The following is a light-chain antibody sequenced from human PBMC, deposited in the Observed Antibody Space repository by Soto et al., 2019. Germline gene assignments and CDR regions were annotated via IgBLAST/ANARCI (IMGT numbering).Light chain of an antibody. Sequence: QSVLTQPPSASGTPGQRVSISCSGSSSNIGSNTIHWYQQLPGTAPKLLIDSNNQRPSGVPDRFSGSMSGTSASLAISGLQSEDEDHYYCAAWDDSLNGPVFGGGTKLTVL. CDR1: SSNIGSNT. J-gene: IGLJ3*02. V-gene: IGLV1-44*01. CDR3: AAWDDSLNGPV. CDR2: SNN.